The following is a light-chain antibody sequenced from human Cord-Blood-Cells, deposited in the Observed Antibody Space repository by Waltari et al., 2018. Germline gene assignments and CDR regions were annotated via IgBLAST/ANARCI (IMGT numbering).Light chain of an antibody. CDR1: QSVSSY. V-gene: IGKV3-11*01. CDR2: DAS. J-gene: IGKJ2*01. CDR3: QQRSYWPLYT. Sequence: EIVLTQSPATLSLSPGERATISCRASQSVSSYLAWYQQKPGQAPRLLIYDASNRATGIPARFSGSGSGTDFTLTISSLEPEDFAVYYCQQRSYWPLYTFGQGTKLEIK.